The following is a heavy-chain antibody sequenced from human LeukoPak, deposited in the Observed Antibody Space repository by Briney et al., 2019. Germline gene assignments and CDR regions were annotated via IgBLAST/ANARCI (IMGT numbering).Heavy chain of an antibody. CDR1: GGSFSGYY. J-gene: IGHJ6*02. Sequence: PSETLSLTCAVYGGSFSGYYWSWIRQPPGKGLEWIGEINHSGSTNYNPSLKSRVTISVDTSKNQFSLKLSSVTAADTAVYYCARVVNYYDSSGYLTGYYYGMDVWGQGTTVTVSS. V-gene: IGHV4-34*01. CDR2: INHSGST. CDR3: ARVVNYYDSSGYLTGYYYGMDV. D-gene: IGHD3-22*01.